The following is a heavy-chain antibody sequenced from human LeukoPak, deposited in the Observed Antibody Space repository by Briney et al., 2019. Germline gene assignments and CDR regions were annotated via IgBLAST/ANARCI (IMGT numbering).Heavy chain of an antibody. V-gene: IGHV1-24*01. CDR3: ATAPILGYCSSTSCWVY. J-gene: IGHJ4*02. CDR2: FDPEDGET. D-gene: IGHD2-2*01. Sequence: ASVKVSCKASGYTFTGYYMHWVRQAPGKGLEWMGGFDPEDGETIYAQKFQGRVTMTEDTSTDTAYMELSSLRSEDTAVYYCATAPILGYCSSTSCWVYWGQGTLVTVSS. CDR1: GYTFTGYY.